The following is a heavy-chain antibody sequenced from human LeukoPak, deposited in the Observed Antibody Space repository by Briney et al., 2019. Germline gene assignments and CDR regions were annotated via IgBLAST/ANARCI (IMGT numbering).Heavy chain of an antibody. CDR1: GFTFSSYS. CDR3: ARGAAAGLYYYYFYMDV. Sequence: GGSLRLSCAASGFTFSSYSMNWVRQAPGKGLEWVSSISSSSSYIYYADSVKGRFTISRDNAKNSLYLQMNSLRAEDTAVYYCARGAAAGLYYYYFYMDVWGKGTTVTVSS. J-gene: IGHJ6*03. V-gene: IGHV3-21*01. CDR2: ISSSSSYI. D-gene: IGHD6-13*01.